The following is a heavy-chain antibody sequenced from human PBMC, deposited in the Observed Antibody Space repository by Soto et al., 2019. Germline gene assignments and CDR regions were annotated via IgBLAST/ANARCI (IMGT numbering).Heavy chain of an antibody. D-gene: IGHD3-10*01. J-gene: IGHJ6*02. CDR2: ILYTGNT. CDR1: GASVSSYY. Sequence: SETLSLTCTVSGASVSSYYWGGIRQPPGKGLEWLGYILYTGNTNYNPSLKSRVTMSVDTSKNQVSLKLSAVTAADTAVYFCARAAYGSGSYYAPYYYYAMDVWGQGTTVTVSS. V-gene: IGHV4-59*02. CDR3: ARAAYGSGSYYAPYYYYAMDV.